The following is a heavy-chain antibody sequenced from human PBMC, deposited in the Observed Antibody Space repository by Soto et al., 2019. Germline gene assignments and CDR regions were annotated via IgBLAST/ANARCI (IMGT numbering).Heavy chain of an antibody. V-gene: IGHV1-69*12. D-gene: IGHD6-6*01. CDR1: GGTFSSYA. CDR3: ARVSRQLVLDNWFDP. Sequence: QVQLVQSGAEVKKPGSSVKVSCTASGGTFSSYAISWVRQAPGQGLEWMGGIIPIFGTANYAQKFQGRVTITADESTSTAYMELSSLRSEDTAVYYCARVSRQLVLDNWFDPWGQGTLVTVSS. CDR2: IIPIFGTA. J-gene: IGHJ5*02.